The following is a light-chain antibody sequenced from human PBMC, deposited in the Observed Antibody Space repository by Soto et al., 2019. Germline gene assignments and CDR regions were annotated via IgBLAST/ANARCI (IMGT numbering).Light chain of an antibody. CDR3: QQRSDWSSVT. CDR2: GAS. Sequence: EIVLTQSPGTLSLSPGERATLSCRASQSVSNNYLAWYQQKPGQAPRLLIYGASNRATGIPARFSGSGSGTDFTLTISSLEPEDFAVYYCQQRSDWSSVTFGGGTKVDIK. J-gene: IGKJ4*01. V-gene: IGKV3D-20*02. CDR1: QSVSNNY.